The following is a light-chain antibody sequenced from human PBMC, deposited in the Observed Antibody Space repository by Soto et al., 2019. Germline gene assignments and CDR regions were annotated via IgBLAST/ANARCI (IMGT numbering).Light chain of an antibody. J-gene: IGLJ1*01. CDR2: GNS. V-gene: IGLV1-40*01. CDR1: SSNIGAGYD. CDR3: QSFDSRVSALYV. Sequence: QSVLTQPPSVSGAPGQRVTISCTGSSSNIGAGYDVHWYQQLPGTAPKLLIYGNSNRPSGVPDRFSGSKSGTSASLAITGLQAEDEADYFCQSFDSRVSALYVFGTGTKVTVL.